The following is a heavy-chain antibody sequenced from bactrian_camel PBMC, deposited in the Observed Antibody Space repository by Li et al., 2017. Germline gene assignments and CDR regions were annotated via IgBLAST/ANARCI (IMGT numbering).Heavy chain of an antibody. CDR2: ISTDGST. D-gene: IGHD5*01. Sequence: LVESGGGLVQPGGSLRLSCTGSGVSTDVADMERYRQAPGGECELVSRISTDGSTYYSDSVKGRFTISRDNAKNTVYLQLNSLKTEDMAMYYCAKESYGLGVDWGRGTQVTVS. J-gene: IGHJ4*01. CDR3: AKESYGLGVD. CDR1: GVSTDVAD. V-gene: IGHV3S53*01.